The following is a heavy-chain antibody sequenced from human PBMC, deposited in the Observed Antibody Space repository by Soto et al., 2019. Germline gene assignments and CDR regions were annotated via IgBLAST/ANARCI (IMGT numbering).Heavy chain of an antibody. CDR2: ISDDDDTT. CDR3: AKVGGSVGARLDP. J-gene: IGHJ5*02. Sequence: EVQLVESGGGLVQPGGSLRLSCAASGFTFSNYAMSWVRQAPGEGLEWVSAISDDDDTTYYADSVRGRFTISRDNSKNTLNLQMNSLRVEDTAEYYCAKVGGSVGARLDPWGQGTLVTVSS. D-gene: IGHD1-26*01. V-gene: IGHV3-23*04. CDR1: GFTFSNYA.